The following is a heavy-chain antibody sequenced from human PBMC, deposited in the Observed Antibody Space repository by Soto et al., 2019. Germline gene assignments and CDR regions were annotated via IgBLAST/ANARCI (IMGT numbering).Heavy chain of an antibody. CDR3: AGERGYGDYSYYFDY. CDR1: GGSISSYY. Sequence: SETLSLTCTVSGGSISSYYWSWIRQPPGKGLEWIGYIYYSGSTSYNPSLKSRVTISVDTSKNQFSLKLSSVTAADTAVYYCAGERGYGDYSYYFDYWGQGTLVTVSS. CDR2: IYYSGST. D-gene: IGHD4-17*01. J-gene: IGHJ4*02. V-gene: IGHV4-59*08.